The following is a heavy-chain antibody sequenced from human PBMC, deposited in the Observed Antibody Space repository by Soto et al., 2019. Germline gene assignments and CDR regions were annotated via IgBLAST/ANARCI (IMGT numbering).Heavy chain of an antibody. J-gene: IGHJ6*02. CDR2: IIPIFGTA. CDR3: ARGRYCSSTSCHYYYYYGMDV. V-gene: IGHV1-69*13. CDR1: GGTFSSYA. Sequence: SVKVSCKASGGTFSSYAISWVRQAPGQGLEWMGGIIPIFGTANYAQKSQGRVTITADESTSTAYMELSSLRSEDTAVYYCARGRYCSSTSCHYYYYYGMDVWGQGTTVTVSS. D-gene: IGHD2-2*01.